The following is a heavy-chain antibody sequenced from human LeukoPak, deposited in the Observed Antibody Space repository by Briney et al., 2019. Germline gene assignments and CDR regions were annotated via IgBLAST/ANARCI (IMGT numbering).Heavy chain of an antibody. D-gene: IGHD6-25*01. CDR2: ISHDGRTE. J-gene: IGHJ1*01. V-gene: IGHV3-30*18. CDR3: TKEPTPYTSGWYFQH. Sequence: GVSLRLSCAASGFIFSNYGMHWVRQAPGKGLEWVAVISHDGRTEFYADSVKGRFTISRDNSKNTLDLQMFSLRAEDTAVYYCTKEPTPYTSGWYFQHWGQGTLVTVSS. CDR1: GFIFSNYG.